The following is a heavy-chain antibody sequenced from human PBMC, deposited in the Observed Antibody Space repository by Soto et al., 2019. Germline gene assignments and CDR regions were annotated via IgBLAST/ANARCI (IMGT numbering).Heavy chain of an antibody. Sequence: PSETLSLTCAVYGGSFSGYYWSWIRQPPGKGLEWIGEINHSGSTNYNPSLKSRVTISVDTSKNQFSLKLSSVTAADTAVYYCARGPIAAAGSNWFDPWGQGTLVTSPQ. CDR3: ARGPIAAAGSNWFDP. J-gene: IGHJ5*02. CDR2: INHSGST. D-gene: IGHD6-13*01. V-gene: IGHV4-34*01. CDR1: GGSFSGYY.